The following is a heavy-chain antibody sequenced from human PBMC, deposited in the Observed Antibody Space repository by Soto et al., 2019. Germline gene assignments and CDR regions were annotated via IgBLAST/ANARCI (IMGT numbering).Heavy chain of an antibody. Sequence: EVQLLESGGGLVQPGGSLRLSCAASGFTFSTYAMIWVRQAPGKGLEWVSAISGSGDSTYYADSVKGRFTISRDNSKNSLYLQMSSLRAEDTAIYYCAKDSFINLRGNDSYWGQGTLVIVSS. V-gene: IGHV3-23*01. CDR3: AKDSFINLRGNDSY. J-gene: IGHJ4*02. CDR2: ISGSGDST. D-gene: IGHD5-12*01. CDR1: GFTFSTYA.